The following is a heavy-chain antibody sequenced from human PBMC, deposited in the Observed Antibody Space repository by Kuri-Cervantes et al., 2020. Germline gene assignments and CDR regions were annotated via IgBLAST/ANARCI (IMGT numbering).Heavy chain of an antibody. CDR1: GYTFTNFY. Sequence: SVKVSCKASGYTFTNFYMHWVRQAPGQGLEWMGGIIPIFGTANYAQKFQGRVTITADESTSTAYMELSSLRSEDTAVYYCARVVVAATGLGLLRPYYYYYYGMDVWGQGTTVTVSS. V-gene: IGHV1-69*13. CDR3: ARVVVAATGLGLLRPYYYYYYGMDV. CDR2: IIPIFGTA. D-gene: IGHD2-15*01. J-gene: IGHJ6*02.